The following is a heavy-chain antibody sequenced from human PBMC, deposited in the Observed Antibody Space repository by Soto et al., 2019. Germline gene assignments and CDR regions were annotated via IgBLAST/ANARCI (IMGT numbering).Heavy chain of an antibody. Sequence: GGSLRLSCEGSGFSFGNYGMTWVRQVPGKGLEWVSGIYKNGDGAEYVDSVKGRFTISRDNAKNSLYLQMNSLRAEDTALYFCARGSYGDLFDYWGQGT. V-gene: IGHV3-20*04. J-gene: IGHJ4*02. D-gene: IGHD4-17*01. CDR1: GFSFGNYG. CDR3: ARGSYGDLFDY. CDR2: IYKNGDGA.